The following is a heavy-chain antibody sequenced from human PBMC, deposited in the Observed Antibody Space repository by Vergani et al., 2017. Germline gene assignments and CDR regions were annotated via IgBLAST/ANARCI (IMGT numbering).Heavy chain of an antibody. CDR2: IKQDGSEK. Sequence: EVQLVESGGGLVQPGGSLRLSCAASGFTFSSYWMSWVRQAPGKGLEWVANIKQDGSEKYYVDSVKGRFTISRENAKISLYLQMNSLRAGDTAVYYCARGYYDILTGYYDGRDGTYTEYFDLWGRGTLVTVSS. V-gene: IGHV3-7*01. J-gene: IGHJ2*01. CDR1: GFTFSSYW. CDR3: ARGYYDILTGYYDGRDGTYTEYFDL. D-gene: IGHD3-9*01.